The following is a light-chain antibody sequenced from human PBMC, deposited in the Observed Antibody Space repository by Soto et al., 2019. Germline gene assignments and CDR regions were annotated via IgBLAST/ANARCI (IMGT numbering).Light chain of an antibody. CDR3: HQYDTYSYT. CDR1: QTIGTW. Sequence: DIHMTQSPSTLSASVGDRVTITCRASQTIGTWLAWYQQKPGKAPKVLIYKASDLQSGVPSRFSGSGSGTDFSLTISSLQPDDFATYYCHQYDTYSYTFGQGTKLEIK. J-gene: IGKJ2*01. V-gene: IGKV1-5*03. CDR2: KAS.